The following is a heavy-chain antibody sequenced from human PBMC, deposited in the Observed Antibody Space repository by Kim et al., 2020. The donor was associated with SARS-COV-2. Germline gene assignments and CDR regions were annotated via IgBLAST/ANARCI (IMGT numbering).Heavy chain of an antibody. CDR3: ARDDLLAYCGGDCSGRFDY. Sequence: GSLRLSCAASGFTFSSYSMNWVRQAPGKGLEWVSSISSSSSYIYYADSVQGRFTISRDNAKNSLYLQMNSLRAEDTAVYYCARDDLLAYCGGDCSGRFDYWGQGTLVTVSS. CDR1: GFTFSSYS. V-gene: IGHV3-21*01. D-gene: IGHD2-21*02. CDR2: ISSSSSYI. J-gene: IGHJ4*03.